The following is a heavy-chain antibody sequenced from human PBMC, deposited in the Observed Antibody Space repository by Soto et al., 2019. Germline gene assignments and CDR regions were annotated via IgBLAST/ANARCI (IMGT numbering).Heavy chain of an antibody. V-gene: IGHV4-38-2*01. CDR1: GLTPTPCFK. Sequence: SENLFPPHAVSGLTPTPCFKLGWGPPPPRKGLGWIGGSFHSGENSYTPSLKSRVTISLETSKNQFSLKLTSVTAPDTAMYYCARVKGAGRGSFHYWGQGTMVTVSA. D-gene: IGHD1-26*01. CDR3: ARVKGAGRGSFHY. J-gene: IGHJ4*02. CDR2: SFHSGEN.